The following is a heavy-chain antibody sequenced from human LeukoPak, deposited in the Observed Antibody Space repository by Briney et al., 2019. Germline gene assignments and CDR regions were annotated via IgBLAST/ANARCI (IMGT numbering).Heavy chain of an antibody. CDR2: IYYSGDT. D-gene: IGHD3-10*01. V-gene: IGHV4-31*03. CDR1: GGSIRSGGYY. Sequence: SQTLSLTCTVSGGSIRSGGYYWSWIRQHPGKGLEWIGYIYYSGDTYYNPSLKSRVTISVDTSKKQCSLRLSSVTGADTAVYYCARWDRGPHGCFDYWGQGTLVTVPS. J-gene: IGHJ4*02. CDR3: ARWDRGPHGCFDY.